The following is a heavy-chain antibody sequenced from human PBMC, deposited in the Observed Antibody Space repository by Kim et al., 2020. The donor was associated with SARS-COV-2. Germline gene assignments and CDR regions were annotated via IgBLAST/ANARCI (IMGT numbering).Heavy chain of an antibody. V-gene: IGHV1-2*04. CDR1: GYTFTGYY. CDR2: INPNSGGT. CDR3: ARGLELLWFGELQFDY. J-gene: IGHJ4*02. Sequence: ASVKVSCKASGYTFTGYYMHWVRQAPGQGLEWMGWINPNSGGTNYAQKFQGWVTMTRDTSISTAYMELSRLRSDDTAVYYCARGLELLWFGELQFDYWGQGTLVTVSS. D-gene: IGHD3-10*01.